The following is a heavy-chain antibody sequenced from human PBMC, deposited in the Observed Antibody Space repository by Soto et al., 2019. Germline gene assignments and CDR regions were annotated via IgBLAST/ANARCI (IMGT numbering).Heavy chain of an antibody. CDR1: GFTFSSYG. D-gene: IGHD3-10*01. Sequence: PGGSLRLSCAASGFTFSSYGMHWVRQAPGKGLEWVAVISYDGSNKYYADSVKGRFTISRDNSKNTLYLQMNSLRSEDTAVYYCVTMVAGVIANYYYYYGMDVWGQGTTVTVSS. J-gene: IGHJ6*02. CDR2: ISYDGSNK. V-gene: IGHV3-30*03. CDR3: VTMVAGVIANYYYYYGMDV.